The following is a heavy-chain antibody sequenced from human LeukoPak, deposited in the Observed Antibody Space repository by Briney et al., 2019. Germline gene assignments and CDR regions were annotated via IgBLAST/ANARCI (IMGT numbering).Heavy chain of an antibody. V-gene: IGHV4-39*07. J-gene: IGHJ5*02. D-gene: IGHD1-1*01. CDR3: ARGGFDWNEVSGRWFDP. CDR2: IYYSGST. CDR1: GGSIRSSSYY. Sequence: SETLSLTCTVSGGSIRSSSYYWGWIRQPPGKGLEWIGSIYYSGSTYYNPSLKSRVTISVDTSKNQFSLKLSSVTAADTAVYYCARGGFDWNEVSGRWFDPWGQGTLVTVSS.